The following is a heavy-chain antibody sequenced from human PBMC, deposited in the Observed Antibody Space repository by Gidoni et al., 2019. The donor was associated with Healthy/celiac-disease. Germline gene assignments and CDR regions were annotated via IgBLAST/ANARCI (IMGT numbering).Heavy chain of an antibody. Sequence: QVQLQQWGAGLLKPSETLSLTCAVYGGSFRGYYWSWIRQPPGKGLEWIGEINHSRSTNYNPSLKSRVTISVDTSKNQFSLKLSSVTAADTAVYYCARVGLDTAIPLDYWGQGTLVTVSS. V-gene: IGHV4-34*01. CDR1: GGSFRGYY. D-gene: IGHD5-18*01. J-gene: IGHJ4*02. CDR3: ARVGLDTAIPLDY. CDR2: INHSRST.